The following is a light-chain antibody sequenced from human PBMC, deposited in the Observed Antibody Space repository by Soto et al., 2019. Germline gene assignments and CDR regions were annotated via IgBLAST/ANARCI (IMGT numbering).Light chain of an antibody. V-gene: IGLV1-44*01. CDR1: SSNIGSNT. CDR2: SNN. CDR3: EAWDDSMNAWV. J-gene: IGLJ3*02. Sequence: QSVLTQPPSASGTPGQRVTISCSGSSSNIGSNTVNWYQQLPGTAPQLLIYSNNQRPSGVPDRFSGSKSGTSASLAISGLQSEDEADYYCEAWDDSMNAWVFGGGTKLTVL.